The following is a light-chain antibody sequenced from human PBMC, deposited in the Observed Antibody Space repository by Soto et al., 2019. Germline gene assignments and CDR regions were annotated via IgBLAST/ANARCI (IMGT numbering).Light chain of an antibody. CDR1: QTISSNY. V-gene: IGKV3D-20*02. CDR2: GAS. CDR3: QLRSNWQIT. J-gene: IGKJ5*01. Sequence: QSPGTLSLSPGERATLSCRASQTISSNYLAWYQQKPGQAPRLLIYGASGRATGIPDTFSGSGSGTDFTLTISSLEPEDFAVYDCQLRSNWQITFGQGTRLEIK.